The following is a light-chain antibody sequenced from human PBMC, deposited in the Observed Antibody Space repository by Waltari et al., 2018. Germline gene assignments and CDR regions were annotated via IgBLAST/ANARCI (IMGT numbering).Light chain of an antibody. CDR2: GAS. V-gene: IGKV3-15*01. Sequence: ERVMTQSPATLSVSPGERATLSCRASQSVSNNLAWYQQKPGQAPRLLIYGASTRATDIPARFSGSVSGTEFTLTISSLQSEDFAVYYGQQYNNWLWTFGQGTKVEVK. CDR1: QSVSNN. CDR3: QQYNNWLWT. J-gene: IGKJ1*01.